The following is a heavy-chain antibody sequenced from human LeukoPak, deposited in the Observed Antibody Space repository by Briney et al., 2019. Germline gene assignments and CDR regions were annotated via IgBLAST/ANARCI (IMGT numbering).Heavy chain of an antibody. CDR1: GYTFTGYY. D-gene: IGHD3-22*01. CDR3: ARGPFYYYDSSWIIDY. V-gene: IGHV1-2*02. CDR2: INPNSGGT. J-gene: IGHJ4*02. Sequence: ASVKVSCKASGYTFTGYYMHWVRQAPGQGLEWMGWINPNSGGTNYAQKFQGRVAMTRDTSISTAYMELSRLRSDDTAVYYCARGPFYYYDSSWIIDYWGQGTLVTVSS.